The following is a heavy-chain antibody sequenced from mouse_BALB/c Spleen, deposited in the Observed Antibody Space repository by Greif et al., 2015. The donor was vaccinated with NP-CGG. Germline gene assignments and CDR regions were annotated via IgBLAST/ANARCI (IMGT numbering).Heavy chain of an antibody. V-gene: IGHV5-12-2*01. Sequence: EVQLVESGGGLVQPGGSLKLSCAASGFTFSSYTMSWVRQTPEKRLEWVAYISNGGGSTYYPDTVKGRFTISRDNAKNTLYLQMSSLKSEDTAMYYCARHPQSYGNPFAYWGQGTLVTVSA. J-gene: IGHJ3*01. D-gene: IGHD2-10*02. CDR3: ARHPQSYGNPFAY. CDR1: GFTFSSYT. CDR2: ISNGGGST.